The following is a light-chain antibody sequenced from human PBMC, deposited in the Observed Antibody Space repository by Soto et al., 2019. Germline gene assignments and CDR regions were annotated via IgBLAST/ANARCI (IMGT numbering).Light chain of an antibody. CDR1: QSVSNY. Sequence: EIVLTQSPATLSLSPGERATLSCRASQSVSNYLAWYQQKPGQAPRLLIYGASTRATGIPARFSGSGSGTEFTLTISSLQSEDFAVYYCQQRSNWPLITFGQGTRLEIK. CDR2: GAS. CDR3: QQRSNWPLIT. J-gene: IGKJ5*01. V-gene: IGKV3-11*01.